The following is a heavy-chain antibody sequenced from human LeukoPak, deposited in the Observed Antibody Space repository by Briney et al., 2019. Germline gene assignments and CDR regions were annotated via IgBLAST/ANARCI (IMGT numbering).Heavy chain of an antibody. D-gene: IGHD6-13*01. CDR1: GFTFSNYV. CDR3: ARDRQFSGWYGGLTD. J-gene: IGHJ4*02. V-gene: IGHV3-23*01. Sequence: GGSLRLSCAASGFTFSNYVLNWVRQAPGKGLEWVSGITGPGDRTYYADSVKGRFTISRDNSKGTVFLQMSSLRVEDTAVYYCARDRQFSGWYGGLTDWGQGTLVTVSS. CDR2: ITGPGDRT.